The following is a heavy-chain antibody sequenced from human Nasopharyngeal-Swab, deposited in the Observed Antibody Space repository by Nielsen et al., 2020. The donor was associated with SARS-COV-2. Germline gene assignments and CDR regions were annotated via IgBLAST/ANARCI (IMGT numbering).Heavy chain of an antibody. CDR1: GGTLSIYV. Sequence: SVKVSCKASGGTLSIYVISWVRQAPGQGLEWMGGIIPTLSITNYAQKFQGRVTITADKSTRTAYMELRSLRSEDTAVYYCARASNGRSLNWFDPWGQGTLVTVSS. CDR3: ARASNGRSLNWFDP. D-gene: IGHD4-11*01. CDR2: IIPTLSIT. J-gene: IGHJ5*02. V-gene: IGHV1-69*10.